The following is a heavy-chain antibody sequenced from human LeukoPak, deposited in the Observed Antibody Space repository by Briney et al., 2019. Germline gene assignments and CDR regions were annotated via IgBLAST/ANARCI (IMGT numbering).Heavy chain of an antibody. CDR2: IIPIFGTA. CDR3: ARVPMSRSSTVTTYPDY. V-gene: IGHV1-69*01. D-gene: IGHD4-17*01. CDR1: GGTFSSYA. Sequence: SVKASCKASGGTFSSYAISWVRQAPGQGLEWMGGIIPIFGTANYAQKFQGRVTITADESTSTAYMELSSLRSEDTAVYYCARVPMSRSSTVTTYPDYWGQGTLVTVSS. J-gene: IGHJ4*02.